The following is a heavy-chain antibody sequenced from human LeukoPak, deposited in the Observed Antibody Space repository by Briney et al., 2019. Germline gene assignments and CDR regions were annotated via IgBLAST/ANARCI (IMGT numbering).Heavy chain of an antibody. J-gene: IGHJ4*02. V-gene: IGHV4-34*01. CDR3: ASVVAATAWFGY. D-gene: IGHD2-15*01. Sequence: SETLSLTCAVYGGSFSGYYWSWIRQPPVKGLEWIGEINHSGNTNYNPSLKSRVTISVDTSKNQFSPKVSSVTAADTAVYYCASVVAATAWFGYWGQGTLVTVSS. CDR2: INHSGNT. CDR1: GGSFSGYY.